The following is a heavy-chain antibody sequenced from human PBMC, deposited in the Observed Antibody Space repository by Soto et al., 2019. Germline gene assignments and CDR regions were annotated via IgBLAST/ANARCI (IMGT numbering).Heavy chain of an antibody. J-gene: IGHJ5*02. CDR1: GGSISSTSYY. CDR3: SRQHWGLRCFDP. Sequence: QLQLQESGPGLVKPSETLSLICTVSGGSITVSGGSISSTSYYWTWIRQPPGKGLEWIGTFYYSECDYYIPFLKCPVSVSIDTSQKQAPLKLSSVTAADTAVYYCSRQHWGLRCFDPWGQGTLVTVSS. CDR2: FYYSECD. V-gene: IGHV4-39*01. D-gene: IGHD7-27*01.